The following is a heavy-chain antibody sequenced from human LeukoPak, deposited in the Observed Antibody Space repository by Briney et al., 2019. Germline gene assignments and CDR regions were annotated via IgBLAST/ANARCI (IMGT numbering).Heavy chain of an antibody. J-gene: IGHJ4*02. CDR3: ARVLRGADY. CDR1: GFTFSSYE. CDR2: INQDGSEK. D-gene: IGHD3-16*01. Sequence: GGSLRLSCAASGFTFSSYEMNWVRQAPGKGLEWVANINQDGSEKYYVDSVKGRFTISRDNAKNSLYLQMNSLRAEDTAVYYCARVLRGADYWGQGTLVTVSS. V-gene: IGHV3-7*01.